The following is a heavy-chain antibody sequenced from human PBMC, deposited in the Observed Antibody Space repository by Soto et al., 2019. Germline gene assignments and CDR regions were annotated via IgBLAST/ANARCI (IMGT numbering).Heavy chain of an antibody. CDR2: IYPGDSDT. J-gene: IGHJ6*02. CDR3: ARNRLRQYYYGMDV. Sequence: GGSLKISCQSSGYSFANHWIAWVRQMPGKGLEWVGVIYPGDSDTRYSPSFRGQVTISADKSISHVYLQWSSLKASDTAMYYCARNRLRQYYYGMDVWGQGTTVTVSS. CDR1: GYSFANHW. V-gene: IGHV5-51*01. D-gene: IGHD3-10*01.